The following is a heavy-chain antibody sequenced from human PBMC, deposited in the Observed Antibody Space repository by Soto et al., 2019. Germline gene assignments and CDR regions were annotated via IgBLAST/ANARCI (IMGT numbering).Heavy chain of an antibody. CDR2: INAGNGNT. CDR1: GYTFTSYA. V-gene: IGHV1-3*01. CDR3: ARDEWHVAFDP. Sequence: QVQLVQSGAEVKKPGASVKVSCNASGYTFTSYAMHWVRQAPEQRLEWMGWINAGNGNTKYSQKFQGRVTITRDTSASTAYMEQSSLRSVVTAVYYCARDEWHVAFDPWGQGTLVTVSS. J-gene: IGHJ5*02. D-gene: IGHD3-3*01.